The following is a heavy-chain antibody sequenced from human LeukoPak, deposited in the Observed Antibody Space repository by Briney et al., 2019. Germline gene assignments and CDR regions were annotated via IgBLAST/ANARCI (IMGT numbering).Heavy chain of an antibody. CDR3: APEPLDPYSSGWRGY. J-gene: IGHJ4*02. CDR2: FDPEDGET. V-gene: IGHV1-24*01. CDR1: GYTLTELS. D-gene: IGHD6-19*01. Sequence: ASVNVSCKVSGYTLTELSMHWVRQAPGKGLEWMGGFDPEDGETIYAQKFQGRVTMTEDTSTDTAYMELSSLRSEDAAVYYCAPEPLDPYSSGWRGYWGQGTLVTVSS.